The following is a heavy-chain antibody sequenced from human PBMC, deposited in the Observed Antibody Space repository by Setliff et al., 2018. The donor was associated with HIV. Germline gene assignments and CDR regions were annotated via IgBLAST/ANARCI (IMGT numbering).Heavy chain of an antibody. D-gene: IGHD3-3*01. V-gene: IGHV4-59*01. CDR3: ARGVNFDY. J-gene: IGHJ4*02. CDR2: IYIYNGGST. CDR1: GGSFSGYY. Sequence: KLRETLSLTCSVSGGSFSGYYWSWIRQPPGRGLEWIGYIYIYNGGSTNYNPSLTSRVTISADTSRNQFSLKLTSVTAADTAIYYCARGVNFDYWGQGTQVTVSS.